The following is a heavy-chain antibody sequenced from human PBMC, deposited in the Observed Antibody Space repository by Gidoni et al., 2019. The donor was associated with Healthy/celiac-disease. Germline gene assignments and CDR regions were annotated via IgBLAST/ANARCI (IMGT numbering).Heavy chain of an antibody. D-gene: IGHD3-10*01. Sequence: QVQLQESGPGLVKPSEPLSLTCTVSGGSISSYYWSWIRQPPGKGLEWIGYIYYSGSTNYNPSLKSRVTISVDTSKNQFSLKLSSVTAADTAVYYCARGYYNDDYWGQGTLVTVSS. CDR2: IYYSGST. V-gene: IGHV4-59*01. CDR1: GGSISSYY. J-gene: IGHJ4*02. CDR3: ARGYYNDDY.